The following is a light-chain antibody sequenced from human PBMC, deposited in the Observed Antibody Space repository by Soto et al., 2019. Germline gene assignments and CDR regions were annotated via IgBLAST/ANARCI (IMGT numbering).Light chain of an antibody. J-gene: IGLJ2*01. Sequence: QSALTQPASVSGSPGQSITISCTGTSSDVGSYNLVSWYQQHPGNAPKLIIYEATNRPSGLCDRYSGSKSGNTASLTISGLHDDDEADYYSCSYEGSSTFVVLGGGSKLTVL. CDR1: SSDVGSYNL. CDR3: CSYEGSSTFVV. CDR2: EAT. V-gene: IGLV2-23*01.